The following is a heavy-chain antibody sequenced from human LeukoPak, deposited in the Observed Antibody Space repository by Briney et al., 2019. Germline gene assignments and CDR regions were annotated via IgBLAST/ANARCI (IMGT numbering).Heavy chain of an antibody. CDR3: ARALDGAAAD. J-gene: IGHJ4*02. CDR2: IGTAGDT. Sequence: GGSLRLSCAASGFTFSSYDMHWVRQATGKGLEWVSAIGTAGDTYYPGSVKGRFTISRENAENSLYPQMNSLRAGDTAVYYCARALDGAAADWGQGTLVTVSS. CDR1: GFTFSSYD. D-gene: IGHD6-13*01. V-gene: IGHV3-13*01.